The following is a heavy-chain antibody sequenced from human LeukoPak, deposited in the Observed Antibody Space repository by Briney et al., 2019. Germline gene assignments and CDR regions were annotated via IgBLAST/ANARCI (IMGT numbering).Heavy chain of an antibody. CDR2: IYYSEST. V-gene: IGHV4-39*01. J-gene: IGHJ4*02. Sequence: SETLSLTCTVSGGSISSSSYYWGWIRQPPGKGLEWIGSIYYSESTYYNPSRKSRVTISVDTSKNQFSLKLSSVTAADTAVYYCASREVGSSGWHGYAEFDYWGQGTLVTVSS. CDR1: GGSISSSSYY. D-gene: IGHD6-19*01. CDR3: ASREVGSSGWHGYAEFDY.